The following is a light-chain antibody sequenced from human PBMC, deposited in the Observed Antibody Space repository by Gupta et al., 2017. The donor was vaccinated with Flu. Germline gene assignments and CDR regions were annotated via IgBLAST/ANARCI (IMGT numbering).Light chain of an antibody. V-gene: IGLV4-69*01. CDR1: SGHSSYA. J-gene: IGLJ2*01. CDR3: QTWGTGTHVV. Sequence: QLVLTQSPSTSPPLAASVKLTCTLSSGHSSYAIAWHQQQPEKGPRYLMKLNSDGSHSKGDGIPDRFSGSSSGAERYLTISSLQSEDEADYYCQTWGTGTHVVFGGGTKLTVL. CDR2: LNSDGSH.